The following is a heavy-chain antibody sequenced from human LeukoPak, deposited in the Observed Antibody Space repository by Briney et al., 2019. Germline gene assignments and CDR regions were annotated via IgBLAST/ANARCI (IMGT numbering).Heavy chain of an antibody. CDR3: AKDNTWHSGSLLTMDV. Sequence: GGSLRLSCAASGFTFSTYGMSWVRQAPRKGLEWVSAISGSGDSTYYADSVKGRFTISRDNSKNTLYLQMNSLRVEDTAVFYCAKDNTWHSGSLLTMDVWGKGTTVTVSS. CDR2: ISGSGDST. J-gene: IGHJ6*03. V-gene: IGHV3-23*01. CDR1: GFTFSTYG. D-gene: IGHD2-15*01.